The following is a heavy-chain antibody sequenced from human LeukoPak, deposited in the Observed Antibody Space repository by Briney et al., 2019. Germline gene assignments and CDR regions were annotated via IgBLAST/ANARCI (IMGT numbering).Heavy chain of an antibody. J-gene: IGHJ4*02. CDR2: ISGYQGST. V-gene: IGHV1-18*01. Sequence: ASVKVSCKASGYTFTNYGITWVRQAPGQGLEWMGWISGYQGSTKYAQNFQGRVTMTIDTSTSTAYMDLRSLRSDDTALYFCASHASGSCYNPSDYWGQGTLVTVSS. CDR3: ASHASGSCYNPSDY. D-gene: IGHD3-10*01. CDR1: GYTFTNYG.